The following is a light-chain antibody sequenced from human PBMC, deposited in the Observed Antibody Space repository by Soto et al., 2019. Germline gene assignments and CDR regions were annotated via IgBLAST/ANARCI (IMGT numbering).Light chain of an antibody. V-gene: IGKV3-20*01. CDR1: ESITNSY. CDR2: GAS. CDR3: EQYGSSPYT. Sequence: EIVLTQSPGTLSLSPGERVTLSCRASESITNSYVAWYQQKAGQAPRLLIFGASNRAAGIPDRFSGSGSGTDFSLNISKLEPEDFAVYYCEQYGSSPYTFGQGTKLDI. J-gene: IGKJ2*01.